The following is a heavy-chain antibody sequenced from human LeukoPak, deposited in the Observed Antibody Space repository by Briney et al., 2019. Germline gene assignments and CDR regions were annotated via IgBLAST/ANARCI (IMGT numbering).Heavy chain of an antibody. Sequence: AGGSPRLSCAASGFTFSSYEMNWVRQAPGKGLEWVSYISSSGSTIYYADSVRGRFTISRDNAKNSLYLQMNSLRAEDTAVYYCARAGYCSSTSCNYYYYYMDVWGKGTTVTVSS. J-gene: IGHJ6*03. CDR1: GFTFSSYE. CDR2: ISSSGSTI. D-gene: IGHD2-2*01. V-gene: IGHV3-48*03. CDR3: ARAGYCSSTSCNYYYYYMDV.